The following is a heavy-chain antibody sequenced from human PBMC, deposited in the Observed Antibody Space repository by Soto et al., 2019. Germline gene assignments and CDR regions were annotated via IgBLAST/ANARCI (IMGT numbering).Heavy chain of an antibody. CDR2: INPNSGGT. CDR1: GYTFTGYY. D-gene: IGHD3-22*01. V-gene: IGHV1-2*04. CDR3: ARHPAYRVESSGYYFDY. Sequence: GASVKVSCKASGYTFTGYYMHWVRQAPGQGLEWMGWINPNSGGTNYAQKFQGWVTMTRDTSMNTAYLQWSSLKASDTAMYYCARHPAYRVESSGYYFDYWGQGTLVTVSS. J-gene: IGHJ4*02.